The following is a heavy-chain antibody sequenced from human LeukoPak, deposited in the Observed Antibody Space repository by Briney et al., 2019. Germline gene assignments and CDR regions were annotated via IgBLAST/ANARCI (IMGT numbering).Heavy chain of an antibody. CDR2: IIPIFGTA. J-gene: IGHJ3*02. CDR1: GYTFTGYY. Sequence: SVKVSCKASGYTFTGYYMHWVRQAPGQGLEWMGGIIPIFGTANYAQKFQGRVTITADKSTSTAYMELSSVTAADTAVYYCARDRVNYYDSSGYYPTDHGDAFDIWGQGTMVTVSS. V-gene: IGHV1-69*06. CDR3: ARDRVNYYDSSGYYPTDHGDAFDI. D-gene: IGHD3-22*01.